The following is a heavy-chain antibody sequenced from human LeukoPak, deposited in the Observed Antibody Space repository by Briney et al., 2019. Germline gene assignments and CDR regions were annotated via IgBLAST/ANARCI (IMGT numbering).Heavy chain of an antibody. J-gene: IGHJ4*02. D-gene: IGHD3-22*01. CDR1: GYIFTNYG. Sequence: GASVKVSCKASGYIFTNYGISWVRQAPGQGLEWMAWINLYNGNTNYAEKVQDRVTMTTDTSTSTAYMELRSLRSDDTAVYYCARHYDRRPFDYWGQGTLVTVSS. CDR2: INLYNGNT. V-gene: IGHV1-18*01. CDR3: ARHYDRRPFDY.